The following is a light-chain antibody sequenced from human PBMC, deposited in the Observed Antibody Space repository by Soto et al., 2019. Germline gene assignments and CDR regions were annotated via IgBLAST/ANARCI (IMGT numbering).Light chain of an antibody. V-gene: IGKV3-20*01. CDR3: HLYGASPPT. Sequence: ETALTQSSGTLSLSPGERATLYCRASQSVSSSYLAWYQQKPGQAPRLLIYGASSRATGIPARFSASGSGTDFTLTISRLEPEDFAVFYCHLYGASPPTFGQGTKVDIK. J-gene: IGKJ1*01. CDR2: GAS. CDR1: QSVSSSY.